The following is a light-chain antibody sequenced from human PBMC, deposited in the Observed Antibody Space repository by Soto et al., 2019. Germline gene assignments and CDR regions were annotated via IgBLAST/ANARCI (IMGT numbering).Light chain of an antibody. Sequence: QSALTQPASVSGSPGQSITISCTGTSSDVGGYNYVSWYQQYPGKAPKLMIYDVSNRPSGVSNRFSGSKSGNTASLTISGLQPEYEADYYCSSYTTSSSPVFGGGTKLTVL. J-gene: IGLJ3*02. CDR3: SSYTTSSSPV. V-gene: IGLV2-14*03. CDR1: SSDVGGYNY. CDR2: DVS.